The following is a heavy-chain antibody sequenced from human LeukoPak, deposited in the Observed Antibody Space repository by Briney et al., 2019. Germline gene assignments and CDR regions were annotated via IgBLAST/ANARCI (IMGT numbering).Heavy chain of an antibody. V-gene: IGHV4-34*01. CDR1: GGSFSGYY. D-gene: IGHD6-13*01. J-gene: IGHJ4*02. CDR2: INHSGST. Sequence: QASETLSLTCAVYGGSFSGYYWSWIRQPPGKGLEWIGEINHSGSTNYNPSLKSRVTISVDTSKNQFSLKLSSVTAADTAVYYCARERGAAAGTPYLDYWGQGTLVTVSS. CDR3: ARERGAAAGTPYLDY.